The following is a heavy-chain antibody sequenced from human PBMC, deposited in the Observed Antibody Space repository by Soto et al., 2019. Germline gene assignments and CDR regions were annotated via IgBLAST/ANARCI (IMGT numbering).Heavy chain of an antibody. CDR3: VRYYGARVYFDY. D-gene: IGHD4-17*01. CDR1: GGSINNGDYY. J-gene: IGHJ4*02. Sequence: QVQLQESGPGLVKPSQTLSLTCTVSGGSINNGDYYWSWIRQPPEKGLEWIGYIYYSGSTYYNPSLKIRVTISVDTSTNQFPLNLNSVTAADTAVYSCVRYYGARVYFDYWGQGSLVTVSS. V-gene: IGHV4-30-4*01. CDR2: IYYSGST.